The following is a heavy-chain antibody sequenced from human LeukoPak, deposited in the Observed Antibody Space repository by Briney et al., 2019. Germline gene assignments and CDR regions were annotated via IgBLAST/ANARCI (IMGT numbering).Heavy chain of an antibody. CDR3: AKGRAAAGMYPLLLYGMDV. CDR2: IRSKANSYAT. D-gene: IGHD6-13*01. Sequence: PGGSLKLSCAASGFTFCGSAMHWVRQASGKGLGWVGRIRSKANSYATAHAASVKGRVTISRDDSKNTAYLQMNSLRAEDTAVYYCAKGRAAAGMYPLLLYGMDVWGQGTTVTVSS. V-gene: IGHV3-73*01. CDR1: GFTFCGSA. J-gene: IGHJ6*02.